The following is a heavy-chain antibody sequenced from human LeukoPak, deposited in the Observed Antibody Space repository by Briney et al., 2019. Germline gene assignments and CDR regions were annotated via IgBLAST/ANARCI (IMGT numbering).Heavy chain of an antibody. CDR3: AREKTYGSADVGIDY. J-gene: IGHJ4*02. V-gene: IGHV4-31*03. D-gene: IGHD3-10*01. CDR2: IYYSGST. Sequence: SQTLSLTCTVSGGSISSGGYYWSRLRQHPGKGLEWIGYIYYSGSTYYHPSLKSRVTISVDTSKNQFSLKLSSVTAADTAVYYCAREKTYGSADVGIDYWGQGTLVTVSS. CDR1: GGSISSGGYY.